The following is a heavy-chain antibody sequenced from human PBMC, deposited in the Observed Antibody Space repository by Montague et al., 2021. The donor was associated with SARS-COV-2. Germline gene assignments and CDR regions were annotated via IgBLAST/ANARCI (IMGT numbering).Heavy chain of an antibody. Sequence: SETLSLTCTVSGGSISTYYWSWIRQPPGKGLEWIAYINYSGITNHNPSLKSRVSVSLDTSKNHFSLNLKPVTAADPAVYYCARSGWLTRGFDSWGQGTLVFVSS. V-gene: IGHV4-59*01. CDR2: INYSGIT. D-gene: IGHD5-12*01. CDR1: GGSISTYY. CDR3: ARSGWLTRGFDS. J-gene: IGHJ4*02.